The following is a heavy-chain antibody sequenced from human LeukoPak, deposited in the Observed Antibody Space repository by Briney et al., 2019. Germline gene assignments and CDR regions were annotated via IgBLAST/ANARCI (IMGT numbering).Heavy chain of an antibody. D-gene: IGHD3-10*01. Sequence: GGSLRLSCAASGFTFSSYSMNWVRQAPGKGLEWVSSISSSSSYIYYADSVKGRFTISRDNAKNSLYLQMNSLKTEDTAVYYCAKAPRAYTFDYWGQGTLVTVSS. J-gene: IGHJ4*02. CDR3: AKAPRAYTFDY. V-gene: IGHV3-21*03. CDR2: ISSSSSYI. CDR1: GFTFSSYS.